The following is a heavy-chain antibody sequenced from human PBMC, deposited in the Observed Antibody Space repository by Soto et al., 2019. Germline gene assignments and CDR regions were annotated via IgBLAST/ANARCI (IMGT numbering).Heavy chain of an antibody. CDR2: IIPILGIA. J-gene: IGHJ4*02. Sequence: QVQLVQSGAEVKKSGSSVKVSCKASGGTFSSYTISWVRQAPGQGLEWMGRIIPILGIANYAKKFQGRVTITADKSTSTAYMELSSLRSEDTAVYYCARDMGLYDILIGYRIWGQGTLVTVSS. D-gene: IGHD3-9*01. CDR1: GGTFSSYT. V-gene: IGHV1-69*08. CDR3: ARDMGLYDILIGYRI.